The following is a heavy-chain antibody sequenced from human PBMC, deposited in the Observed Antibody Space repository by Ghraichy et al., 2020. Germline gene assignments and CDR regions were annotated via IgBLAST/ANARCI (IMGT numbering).Heavy chain of an antibody. J-gene: IGHJ6*03. D-gene: IGHD3-3*01. Sequence: ASVKVSCKASGYTFTGYYMHWVRQAPGQGLEWMGWINPNSGGTNYAQKFQGRVTMTRDTSISTAYMELSRLRSDDTAVYYCARGGFLEPPPRYYMDVWGKGTTVTVSS. CDR3: ARGGFLEPPPRYYMDV. V-gene: IGHV1-2*02. CDR2: INPNSGGT. CDR1: GYTFTGYY.